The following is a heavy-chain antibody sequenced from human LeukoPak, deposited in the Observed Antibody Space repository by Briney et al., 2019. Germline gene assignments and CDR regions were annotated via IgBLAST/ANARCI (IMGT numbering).Heavy chain of an antibody. D-gene: IGHD1-26*01. CDR3: AKGRGSYYDWFDP. CDR1: GFTFDDYA. Sequence: GGSLRLPCAASGFTFDDYAMHWVRQAPGKGLEWVSGISWNSGSIGYADSVKGRFTISRDNAKNSLYLQMNSLRAEDTALYYCAKGRGSYYDWFDPWGQGTLVTVSS. J-gene: IGHJ5*02. CDR2: ISWNSGSI. V-gene: IGHV3-9*01.